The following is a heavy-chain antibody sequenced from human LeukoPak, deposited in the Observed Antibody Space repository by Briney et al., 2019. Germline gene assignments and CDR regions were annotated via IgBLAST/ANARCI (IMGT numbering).Heavy chain of an antibody. CDR3: ARDRRAGTFNY. CDR1: GFTFATYA. Sequence: PGGSLRLSCAASGFTFATYAMSWVRQAPGKGLECVSSISGSAGTISYADSVKGRFTISRDNSKDTLYLQMTNLRAEDTAVYYCARDRRAGTFNYWGQGTLVTVSS. V-gene: IGHV3-23*01. D-gene: IGHD6-19*01. CDR2: ISGSAGTI. J-gene: IGHJ4*02.